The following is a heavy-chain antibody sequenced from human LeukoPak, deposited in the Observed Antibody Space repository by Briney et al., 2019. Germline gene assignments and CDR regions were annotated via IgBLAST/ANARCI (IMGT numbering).Heavy chain of an antibody. D-gene: IGHD6-19*01. CDR1: GGSISSYY. CDR2: IYTSGST. J-gene: IGHJ3*02. V-gene: IGHV4-4*07. CDR3: ARGGIAVAGTRRWYAFDI. Sequence: SETLSLTCTVSGGSISSYYWSWIRQPAGKGLEWIGRIYTSGSTNYNPSLKSRVTMSVDTSKNLFSLKLSSVTAADTAVYYCARGGIAVAGTRRWYAFDIWGQGTMVTVSS.